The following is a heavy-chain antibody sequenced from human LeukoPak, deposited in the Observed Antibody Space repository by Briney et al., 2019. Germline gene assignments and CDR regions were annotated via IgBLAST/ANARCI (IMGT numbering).Heavy chain of an antibody. D-gene: IGHD3-10*01. J-gene: IGHJ4*02. CDR1: KGSISSYS. Sequence: KPSETLSLTCTVFKGSISSYSWSWIRQTPEKGLEWIGYLYSSGNTNYNPSLKSRVTISVDTAKNQFSLKVPSVRAADPAVYYCASGGVMVRESGTNPYYFEYWGQGTLVTVSS. V-gene: IGHV4-59*01. CDR3: ASGGVMVRESGTNPYYFEY. CDR2: LYSSGNT.